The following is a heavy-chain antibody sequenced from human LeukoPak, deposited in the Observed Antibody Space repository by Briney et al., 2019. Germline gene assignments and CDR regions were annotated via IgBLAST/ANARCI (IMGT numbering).Heavy chain of an antibody. D-gene: IGHD6-13*01. J-gene: IGHJ4*02. CDR1: GGTFSSYA. Sequence: ASVKVSCKASGGTFSSYAISWVRQAPGQGLEWMGWINPNSGGTNYAQKFQGRVTMTRDTSISTAYMELSRLRSDDTAVYYCARSYPFSSAFDYWGQGTLVTVSS. CDR2: INPNSGGT. V-gene: IGHV1-2*02. CDR3: ARSYPFSSAFDY.